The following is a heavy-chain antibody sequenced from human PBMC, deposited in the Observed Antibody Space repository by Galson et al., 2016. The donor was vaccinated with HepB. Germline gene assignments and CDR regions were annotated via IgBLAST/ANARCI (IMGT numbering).Heavy chain of an antibody. CDR3: ATERSHLDFNTELLPVDAFDI. Sequence: SVKVSCKASGYTFNNYGISWVRQAPGQGLEWLGWISDYNGNTKYAQKFQGRVTMTTDTSTSTAYMELRSLRSEDTAVYYCATERSHLDFNTELLPVDAFDIWGQGTMVTVSS. V-gene: IGHV1-18*01. CDR1: GYTFNNYG. CDR2: ISDYNGNT. D-gene: IGHD3-22*01. J-gene: IGHJ3*02.